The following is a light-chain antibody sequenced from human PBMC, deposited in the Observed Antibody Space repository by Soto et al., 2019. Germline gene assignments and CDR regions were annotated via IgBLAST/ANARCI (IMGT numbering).Light chain of an antibody. J-gene: IGKJ5*01. V-gene: IGKV3-20*01. CDR3: QQYNNWPSIT. CDR1: QTVRNNY. Sequence: EFVLTQSPGTLSLSPGERATLSCRASQTVRNNYLAWYQQKPGQAPRSLIYDASSRATGIPDRFSGSGSGTEFTLTISSLQSEDFAVYYCQQYNNWPSITFGQGTRLEI. CDR2: DAS.